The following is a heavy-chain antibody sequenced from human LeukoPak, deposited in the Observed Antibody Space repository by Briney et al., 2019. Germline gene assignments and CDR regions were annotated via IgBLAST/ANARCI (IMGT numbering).Heavy chain of an antibody. D-gene: IGHD3-16*01. CDR1: GFTFSNYW. V-gene: IGHV3-74*01. CDR3: ARNQQLGGHSYYYYGMDV. J-gene: IGHJ6*02. CDR2: INSDGSST. Sequence: GGSLRLSCAASGFTFSNYWMHWVRQAPGKGLVWVSRINSDGSSTTYADSVKGRFTISRDNSKNTLYLQMNSLRADDTAIYYCARNQQLGGHSYYYYGMDVWGQGTTVTVSS.